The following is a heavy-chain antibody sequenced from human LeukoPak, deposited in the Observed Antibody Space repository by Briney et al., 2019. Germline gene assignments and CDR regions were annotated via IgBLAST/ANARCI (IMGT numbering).Heavy chain of an antibody. V-gene: IGHV3-48*03. Sequence: GGSLRLSCAASGFTFSSYEMNWVRQAPGKGLEWVSYISSSGSTIYYADSVKGRFTISRDNAKNSLYLQMNSLRAEDTAVYYCASAAPLRYFDWLLSGNWFDPRGQGTLVTVSS. J-gene: IGHJ5*02. CDR1: GFTFSSYE. D-gene: IGHD3-9*01. CDR3: ASAAPLRYFDWLLSGNWFDP. CDR2: ISSSGSTI.